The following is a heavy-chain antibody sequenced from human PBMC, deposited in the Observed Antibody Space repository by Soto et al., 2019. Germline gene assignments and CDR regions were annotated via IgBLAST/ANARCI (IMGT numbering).Heavy chain of an antibody. CDR3: ARLHPFYYFDY. CDR1: GFSLSTNGVG. CDR2: IYWDDDK. Sequence: QITLKESGPTLVKPTQTLTLTCTFSGFSLSTNGVGVGWIRQPPGKALEWLALIYWDDDKRYRPSLKSRLTIAKDTSKNQVVLTMTNMDPVETATYYCARLHPFYYFDYWGQGTLVTVSS. J-gene: IGHJ4*02. V-gene: IGHV2-5*02. D-gene: IGHD4-4*01.